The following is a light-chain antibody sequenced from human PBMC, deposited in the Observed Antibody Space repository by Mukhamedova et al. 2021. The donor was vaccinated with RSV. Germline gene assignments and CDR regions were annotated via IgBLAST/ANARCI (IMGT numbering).Light chain of an antibody. CDR1: ENINSNY. Sequence: GERATLSCRASENINSNYLAWYQQRPGQAPRLLIFGASSRFTGIPDRFSGSGSGTDFTLTISRLEPEDFAVFYCQHFGSSLWTFGQ. J-gene: IGKJ1*01. V-gene: IGKV3-20*01. CDR3: QHFGSSLWT. CDR2: GAS.